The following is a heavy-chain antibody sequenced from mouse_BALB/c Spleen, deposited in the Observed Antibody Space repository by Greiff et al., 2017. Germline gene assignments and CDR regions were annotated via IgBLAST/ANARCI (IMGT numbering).Heavy chain of an antibody. CDR3: ARSDLLYYYGSEDYAMDY. J-gene: IGHJ4*01. CDR2: ISSGSSTI. D-gene: IGHD1-1*01. CDR1: GFTFSSFG. Sequence: EVMLVESGGGLVQPGGSRKLSCAASGFTFSSFGMHWVRQAPEKGLEWVAYISSGSSTIYYADTVKGRFTISRDNPKNTLFLQMTSLRSEDTAMYYCARSDLLYYYGSEDYAMDYWGQGTSVTVSS. V-gene: IGHV5-17*02.